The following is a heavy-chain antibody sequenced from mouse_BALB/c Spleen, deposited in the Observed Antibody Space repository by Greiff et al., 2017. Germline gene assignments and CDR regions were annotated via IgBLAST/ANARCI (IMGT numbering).Heavy chain of an antibody. Sequence: ESGPGLVKPSQSLSLTCTVTGYSITSDYAWNWIRQFPGNKLEWMGYISYSGSTSYNPSLKSRISITRDTSKNQFFLQLNSVTTEDTATYYCARAKGGYDIDYWGQGTTLTVSS. CDR1: GYSITSDYA. CDR2: ISYSGST. D-gene: IGHD2-2*01. J-gene: IGHJ2*01. V-gene: IGHV3-2*02. CDR3: ARAKGGYDIDY.